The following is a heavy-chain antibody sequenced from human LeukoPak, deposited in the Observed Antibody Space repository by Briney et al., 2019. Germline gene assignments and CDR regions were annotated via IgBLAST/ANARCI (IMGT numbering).Heavy chain of an antibody. D-gene: IGHD2-2*01. CDR3: ARDRHRYRGSNSDGDAFDI. CDR1: GFSVSSNY. J-gene: IGHJ3*02. Sequence: GGSLRLSCAASGFSVSSNYNSWVCQAPGTGLEEGSIIYTDGRTFHADSVRGRFTMSRDTSKNTLDLQMNSLKADDTAVYFGARDRHRYRGSNSDGDAFDIWGRGTKVTVSS. V-gene: IGHV3-53*01. CDR2: IYTDGRT.